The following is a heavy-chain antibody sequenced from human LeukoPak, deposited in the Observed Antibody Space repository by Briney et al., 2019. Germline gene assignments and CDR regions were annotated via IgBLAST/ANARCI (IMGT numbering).Heavy chain of an antibody. Sequence: SQTLSLTCAISGDSISSNSSTWNWIRQSPSRGLEWLGRTYYSSRWFNDYTVSVKSRMTINPDTSKNQFSLQLKSVTPEDTAVYYCARGHENYYHVFDVWGKGTTVTVSS. CDR3: ARGHENYYHVFDV. CDR2: TYYSSRWFN. CDR1: GDSISSNSST. V-gene: IGHV6-1*01. J-gene: IGHJ6*04.